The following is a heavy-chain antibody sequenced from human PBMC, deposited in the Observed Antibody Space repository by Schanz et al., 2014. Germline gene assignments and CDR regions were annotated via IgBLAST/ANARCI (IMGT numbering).Heavy chain of an antibody. CDR3: ARAHGNNWYGKGLDY. V-gene: IGHV3-13*01. D-gene: IGHD1-1*01. CDR1: GFTLSNSD. CDR2: IGYLGDT. J-gene: IGHJ4*02. Sequence: EVQLLESGGGVVQPGRSLRLSCAASGFTLSNSDMHWVRQGTGKGLEWVSTIGYLGDTYYPDSVKGRFTISRDNSKNTLYLQMNSLRADDTAVYFCARAHGNNWYGKGLDYWGQGTQVTVSS.